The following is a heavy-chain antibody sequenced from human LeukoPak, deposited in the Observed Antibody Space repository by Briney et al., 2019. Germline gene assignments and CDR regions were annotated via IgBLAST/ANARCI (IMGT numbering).Heavy chain of an antibody. D-gene: IGHD4-11*01. Sequence: GGSLRLSCAASGFTFSSYAMSWVRQAPGKGLEWVSAISASGGSTYYADSVKGRFTISRDNSKNTLYLQMNSLRADDTAVYFCAEDFSLQSPYYYYYMDVWGKGTTVTVSS. V-gene: IGHV3-23*01. CDR1: GFTFSSYA. J-gene: IGHJ6*03. CDR3: AEDFSLQSPYYYYYMDV. CDR2: ISASGGST.